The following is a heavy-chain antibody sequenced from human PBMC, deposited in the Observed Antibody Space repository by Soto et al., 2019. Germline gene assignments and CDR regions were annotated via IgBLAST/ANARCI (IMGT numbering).Heavy chain of an antibody. D-gene: IGHD3-10*01. Sequence: QVQLVQSGAEVKKPGASVKVSCKASGYTFTSYDINWVRRATGQGLEWMGWMNPNSGNTGYAQKLQGRVTMTRNTSISTAYMELSSLRSEDTAVYYCARRPDGSGSYWGHWFDPWGQGTLVTVSS. CDR2: MNPNSGNT. J-gene: IGHJ5*02. CDR3: ARRPDGSGSYWGHWFDP. V-gene: IGHV1-8*01. CDR1: GYTFTSYD.